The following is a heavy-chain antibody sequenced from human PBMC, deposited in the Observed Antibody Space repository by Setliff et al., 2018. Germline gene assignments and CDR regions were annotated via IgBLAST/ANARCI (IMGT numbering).Heavy chain of an antibody. Sequence: ASVKVSCKASGYSFSDYDINWVRQAPGQGLEWMGWMNAHSGNSGCAQKFQGRVTMTRDTSISTAYMELNSLQYEDTAVYYCARGKWFRLDKSAWSNWFDPWGQGTLATVSS. CDR2: MNAHSGNS. J-gene: IGHJ5*02. CDR3: ARGKWFRLDKSAWSNWFDP. CDR1: GYSFSDYD. V-gene: IGHV1-8*01. D-gene: IGHD5-12*01.